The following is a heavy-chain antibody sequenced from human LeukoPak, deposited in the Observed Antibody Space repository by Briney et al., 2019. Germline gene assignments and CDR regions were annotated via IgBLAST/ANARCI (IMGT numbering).Heavy chain of an antibody. Sequence: GGSLRLSCAASGFTFSDYYMSWIRQAPGKGLEWVSYISSSGSTMYYADSVKGRFTISRDNAKNSLYLQMNSLRAEDTAVYYCARVVGGLIAAAGTVDYWGQGTLVTVSS. V-gene: IGHV3-11*01. D-gene: IGHD6-13*01. J-gene: IGHJ4*02. CDR2: ISSSGSTM. CDR1: GFTFSDYY. CDR3: ARVVGGLIAAAGTVDY.